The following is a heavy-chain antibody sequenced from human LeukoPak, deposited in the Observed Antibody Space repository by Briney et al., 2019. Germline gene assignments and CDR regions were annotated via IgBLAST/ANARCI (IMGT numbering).Heavy chain of an antibody. CDR2: ISSSSNYI. Sequence: PGGSLRLSCAASGFTFSSYNMNWVRQAPGKGLEWVSSISSSSNYIYYADSVKGRFTISRDNSKNTLYLQMNSLRAEDTAVYYCAKEARYYGPYAFDIWGQGTMVTVSS. V-gene: IGHV3-21*04. J-gene: IGHJ3*02. CDR3: AKEARYYGPYAFDI. D-gene: IGHD3-10*01. CDR1: GFTFSSYN.